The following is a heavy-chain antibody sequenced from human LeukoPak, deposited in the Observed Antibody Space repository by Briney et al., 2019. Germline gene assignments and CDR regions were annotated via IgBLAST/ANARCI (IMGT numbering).Heavy chain of an antibody. D-gene: IGHD3-3*01. CDR2: INPNSGGT. V-gene: IGHV1-2*02. Sequence: ASVKVSCKASGYTFTGYYMHWVRQAPGQGLEWMGWINPNSGGTNYAQKFQGRVTMTRDTSISTAYMGLSRLRSDDTAVYYCARVVTIFGVVTLFDYWGQGTLVTVSS. J-gene: IGHJ4*02. CDR1: GYTFTGYY. CDR3: ARVVTIFGVVTLFDY.